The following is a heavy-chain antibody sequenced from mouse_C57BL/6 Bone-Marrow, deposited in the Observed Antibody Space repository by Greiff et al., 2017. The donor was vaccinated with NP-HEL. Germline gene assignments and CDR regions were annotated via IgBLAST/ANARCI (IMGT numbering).Heavy chain of an antibody. Sequence: EVQLQQSGPGLVKPSQSLSLTCSVTGYSITSGYYWNWIRQFPGNKLEWMGYISYDGSNNYNPSLKNRISITRDTSKNQFFLKLNSVTTEDTATYYCARVSTTVVARGAMDYWGQGTSVTVSS. V-gene: IGHV3-6*01. CDR3: ARVSTTVVARGAMDY. CDR2: ISYDGSN. J-gene: IGHJ4*01. CDR1: GYSITSGYY. D-gene: IGHD1-1*01.